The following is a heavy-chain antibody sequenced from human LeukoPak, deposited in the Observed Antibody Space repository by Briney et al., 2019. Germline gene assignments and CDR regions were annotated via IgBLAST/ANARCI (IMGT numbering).Heavy chain of an antibody. D-gene: IGHD2-8*01. V-gene: IGHV4-34*01. CDR2: INHSGST. Sequence: SETLSLICAVYGGSFSGYYWSWIRQPPGKGLEWIGEINHSGSTNYNPSLKSRVTISVDTSKNQFSLKLSSVTAADTAVYYCARTPCKIDYWGQGTLVTVSS. CDR3: ARTPCKIDY. CDR1: GGSFSGYY. J-gene: IGHJ4*02.